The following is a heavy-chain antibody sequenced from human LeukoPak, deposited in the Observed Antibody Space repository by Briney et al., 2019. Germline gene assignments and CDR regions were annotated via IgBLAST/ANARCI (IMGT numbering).Heavy chain of an antibody. V-gene: IGHV4-59*01. CDR3: ARAHYDFWSGYFMTVDY. CDR1: GGSISSYY. Sequence: SETLSLTCTVSGGSISSYYWSWIRKPPGKGLEWIGYIHYSGSTNYNPSLKSRVTISADTSKNQFSLKLNSVTAADTAVYYCARAHYDFWSGYFMTVDYWGQGTLVTVSS. J-gene: IGHJ4*02. D-gene: IGHD3-3*01. CDR2: IHYSGST.